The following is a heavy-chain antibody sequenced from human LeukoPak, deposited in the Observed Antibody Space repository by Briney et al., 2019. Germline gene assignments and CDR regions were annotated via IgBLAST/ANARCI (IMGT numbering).Heavy chain of an antibody. J-gene: IGHJ4*02. CDR1: GYTFTSYD. D-gene: IGHD3-22*01. CDR2: VNPNSGNT. Sequence: ASVKVSCKASGYTFTSYDINWVRQATGQGLEWMGWVNPNSGNTGYVQKFQGRVTMTRDTSTSTVYMELSSLRSEDTAVYYCARLVYSSGYYPDYWGQGTLVTVSS. V-gene: IGHV1-8*01. CDR3: ARLVYSSGYYPDY.